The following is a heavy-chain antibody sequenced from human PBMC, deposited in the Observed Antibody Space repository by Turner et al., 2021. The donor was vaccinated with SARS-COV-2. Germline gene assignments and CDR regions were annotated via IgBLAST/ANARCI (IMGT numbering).Heavy chain of an antibody. CDR1: GGSITSSF. D-gene: IGHD6-13*01. V-gene: IGHV4-59*01. J-gene: IGHJ4*02. Sequence: QVQLQESGQGLVKPSETLSLTCTVSGGSITSSFWSWIRQPPGKGLEWIGYIYYVGSTKYNPSLKSRVTISVDTSKNQFSLNLSSVTAADTAMYYCARVGTFSSSWYWFDYWGQGTLVTVSS. CDR3: ARVGTFSSSWYWFDY. CDR2: IYYVGST.